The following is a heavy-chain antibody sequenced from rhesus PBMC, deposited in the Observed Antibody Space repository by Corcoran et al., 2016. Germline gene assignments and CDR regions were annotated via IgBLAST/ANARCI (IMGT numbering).Heavy chain of an antibody. J-gene: IGHJ4*01. Sequence: QVTLKESGPALVKPTQTLTLICTFSGFSLSTSGMRVSWIRQPPGKALEWFARIDWDDDIYYSTSLRSRLTISKDTSKNQVVLTMTNMDPVDTATCYCARGEGDYFDYWGQGVLVTVSS. CDR3: ARGEGDYFDY. V-gene: IGHV2S2*01. CDR2: IDWDDDI. CDR1: GFSLSTSGMR.